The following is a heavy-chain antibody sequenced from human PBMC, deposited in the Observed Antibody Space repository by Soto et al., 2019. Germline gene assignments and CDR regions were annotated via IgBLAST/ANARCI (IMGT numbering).Heavy chain of an antibody. Sequence: GGSLRLSCAASGFTFSSYGMHWVRQAPGKRLEWVAVIWYDGSNKYYADSVKGRFTITRDMSTSTAYMELSSLRSEDTAVYYCAAGLGQLDTDFDYWGQGTLVTVSS. D-gene: IGHD6-6*01. CDR2: IWYDGSNK. CDR3: AAGLGQLDTDFDY. CDR1: GFTFSSYG. J-gene: IGHJ4*02. V-gene: IGHV3-33*01.